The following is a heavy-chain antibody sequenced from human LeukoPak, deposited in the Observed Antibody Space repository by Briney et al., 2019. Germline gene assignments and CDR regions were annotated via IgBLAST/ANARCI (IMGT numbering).Heavy chain of an antibody. V-gene: IGHV4-34*01. CDR2: INHSGST. J-gene: IGHJ6*02. CDR3: ATIRALWSGYPNTNYYYYYYGMDV. D-gene: IGHD3-3*01. Sequence: PSETLSLTCAVYGGSFSGYYWSWIRQPPGKGLEWIGEINHSGSTNYNPSLKSRVTISVDTSKNQFSLKLSSVTAADTAVYYCATIRALWSGYPNTNYYYYYYGMDVWGQGTTVTVSS. CDR1: GGSFSGYY.